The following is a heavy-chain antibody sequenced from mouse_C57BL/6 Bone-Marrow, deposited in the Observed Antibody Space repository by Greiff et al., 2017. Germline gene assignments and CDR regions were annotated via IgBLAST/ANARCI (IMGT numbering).Heavy chain of an antibody. D-gene: IGHD2-4*01. CDR1: GFNIKDYY. CDR3: TRDDYDFHWYFDV. V-gene: IGHV14-1*01. Sequence: VQLQQSGAELVRPGASVKLSCTASGFNIKDYYMHWVKQRPEQGLEWIGRIDPEDGDTEYAPKFQGKATMTADTSSNTAYLQLSSLTSEDTAVYYCTRDDYDFHWYFDVWCTGTTVTVSS. J-gene: IGHJ1*03. CDR2: IDPEDGDT.